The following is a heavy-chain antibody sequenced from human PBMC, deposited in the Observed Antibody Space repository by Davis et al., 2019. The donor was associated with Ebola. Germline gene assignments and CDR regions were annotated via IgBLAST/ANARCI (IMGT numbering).Heavy chain of an antibody. CDR2: IYHSGST. CDR1: GGSISSYY. V-gene: IGHV4-59*01. D-gene: IGHD6-19*01. CDR3: AREVADEHFYYGMDV. J-gene: IGHJ6*02. Sequence: MPSETLSLTCTVSGGSISSYYWSWIRQPPGKGLEWIGYIYHSGSTKYNPSLKSRVTISVDTSKNQLSLKLTSVTAADTAVYYCAREVADEHFYYGMDVWGQGTTVTVSS.